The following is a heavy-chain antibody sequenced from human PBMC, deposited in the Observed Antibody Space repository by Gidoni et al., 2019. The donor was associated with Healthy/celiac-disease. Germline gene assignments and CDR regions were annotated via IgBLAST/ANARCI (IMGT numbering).Heavy chain of an antibody. V-gene: IGHV4-39*01. J-gene: IGHJ5*02. D-gene: IGHD2-2*01. CDR2: IYYSGST. CDR3: ARHGGYCSSTSCLNRNWFDP. CDR1: GGSISSSSYY. Sequence: QLQLQESGPGLVKPSETLSLTCTVSGGSISSSSYYWGWIRQPPGKGLEWIGSIYYSGSTYYNPSLKSRVTISVDTSKNQFSLKLSSVTAADTAVYYCARHGGYCSSTSCLNRNWFDPWGQGTLVTVSS.